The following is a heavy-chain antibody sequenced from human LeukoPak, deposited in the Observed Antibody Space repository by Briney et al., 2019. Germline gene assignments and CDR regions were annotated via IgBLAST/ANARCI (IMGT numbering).Heavy chain of an antibody. CDR3: ARIVRGSYAYYYYMDV. CDR1: GGSISSSSYY. J-gene: IGHJ6*03. D-gene: IGHD1-26*01. CDR2: IYYSGST. Sequence: PSETLSLTCTVSGGSISSSSYYWGWIRQPPGKGPEWIGSIYYSGSTYYNPSLKSRVTISVDTSKNQFSLKLSSVTAADTAVYYCARIVRGSYAYYYYMDVWGKGTTVTVSS. V-gene: IGHV4-39*07.